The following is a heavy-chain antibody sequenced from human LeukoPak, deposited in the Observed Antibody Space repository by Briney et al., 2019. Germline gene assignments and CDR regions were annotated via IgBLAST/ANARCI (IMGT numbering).Heavy chain of an antibody. V-gene: IGHV4-61*02. J-gene: IGHJ3*02. CDR3: AREGDYVWGSYPQVAFDI. CDR1: GGSISSSSYY. Sequence: SETLSLTCTVSGGSISSSSYYWSWIRQPAGKGLEWIGRIYTSGSTNYNPSLKSRVTISVDTSKNQFSLKLSSVTAADTAVYYCAREGDYVWGSYPQVAFDIWGQGTMVTVSS. CDR2: IYTSGST. D-gene: IGHD3-16*02.